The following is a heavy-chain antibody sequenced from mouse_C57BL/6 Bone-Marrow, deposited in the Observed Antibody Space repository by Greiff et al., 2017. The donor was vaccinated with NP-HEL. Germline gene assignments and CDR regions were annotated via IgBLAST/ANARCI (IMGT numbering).Heavy chain of an antibody. V-gene: IGHV1-81*01. CDR3: AREGAYYYGSSYGWFAY. J-gene: IGHJ3*01. CDR2: IYPRSGNT. D-gene: IGHD1-1*01. CDR1: GYTFTSYG. Sequence: QVQLQQSGAELARPGASVKLSCKASGYTFTSYGISWVKQRTGQGLEWIGEIYPRSGNTYYNEKLKGKATLTADKSSSTAYMELRSLTSVDSAVYFCAREGAYYYGSSYGWFAYWGQGTLVTVSA.